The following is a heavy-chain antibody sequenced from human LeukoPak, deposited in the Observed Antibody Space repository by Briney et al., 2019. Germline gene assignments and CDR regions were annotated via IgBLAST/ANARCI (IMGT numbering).Heavy chain of an antibody. D-gene: IGHD3-9*01. CDR1: GGTFSSYA. CDR3: ATNFDWLLPFDY. V-gene: IGHV1-69*13. CDR2: IIPIFGTA. J-gene: IGHJ4*02. Sequence: GASVKVSCKASGGTFSSYAVSWVRQAPGQGLEWMGGIIPIFGTANYAQKFQGRVTITADESTSTAYMELSSLRSEDTAVYYCATNFDWLLPFDYWGQGTLVTVSS.